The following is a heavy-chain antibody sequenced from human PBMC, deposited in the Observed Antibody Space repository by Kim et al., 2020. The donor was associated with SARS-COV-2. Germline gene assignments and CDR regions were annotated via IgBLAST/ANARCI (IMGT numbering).Heavy chain of an antibody. J-gene: IGHJ3*02. CDR1: GFTFSSYG. Sequence: GGSLRLSCAASGFTFSSYGMHWVRQAPGKGLEWVAVIWYDGSNKYYADSVKGRFTISRDNSKNTLYLQMNSLRAEDTAVYYCARDYETMVRGGDAFDIWGQGTMVTVSS. CDR3: ARDYETMVRGGDAFDI. CDR2: IWYDGSNK. V-gene: IGHV3-33*08. D-gene: IGHD3-10*01.